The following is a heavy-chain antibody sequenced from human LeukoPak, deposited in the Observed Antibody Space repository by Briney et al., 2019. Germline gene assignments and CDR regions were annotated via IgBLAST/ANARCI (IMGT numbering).Heavy chain of an antibody. CDR2: ISSSSSTI. Sequence: PGGSLRLSCAASGFTFSSYSMNWVRQAPGKGLEWVSYISSSSSTIYYADSVKGRFTISRDNAKNSLYLQMNSLRAEDTAVYHCARSFRGVTTKSYYFDYWGQGTLVTVSS. D-gene: IGHD2-21*02. CDR1: GFTFSSYS. CDR3: ARSFRGVTTKSYYFDY. J-gene: IGHJ4*02. V-gene: IGHV3-48*01.